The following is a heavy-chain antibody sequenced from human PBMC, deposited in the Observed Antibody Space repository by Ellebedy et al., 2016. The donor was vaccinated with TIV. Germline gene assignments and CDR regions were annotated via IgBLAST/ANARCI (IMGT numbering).Heavy chain of an antibody. D-gene: IGHD6-19*01. CDR2: ISPDGTYV. CDR1: GFTFSSYW. CDR3: VRGSNGWSVLDY. V-gene: IGHV3-74*01. Sequence: PGGSLRLSCAASGFTFSSYWMHWVRQAPGKGLVWVSRISPDGTYVNDADSVKGRFTISSDNAKSTLSLQMNSLRAEDTAVYYCVRGSNGWSVLDYWGQGILVAVSS. J-gene: IGHJ4*02.